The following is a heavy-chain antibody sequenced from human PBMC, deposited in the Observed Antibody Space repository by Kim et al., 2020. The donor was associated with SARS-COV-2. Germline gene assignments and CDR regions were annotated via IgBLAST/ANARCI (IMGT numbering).Heavy chain of an antibody. CDR2: INHSGST. V-gene: IGHV4-34*01. D-gene: IGHD3-9*01. CDR3: ARHYLRYFERQGGYFDY. Sequence: SETLSLTCAVYGGSFSGYYWSWIRQPPGKGLEWIGEINHSGSTNYNPSLKSRVTISVDTSKNQFSLKLSSVTAADTAVYYCARHYLRYFERQGGYFDYWGQGTLVTVSS. CDR1: GGSFSGYY. J-gene: IGHJ4*02.